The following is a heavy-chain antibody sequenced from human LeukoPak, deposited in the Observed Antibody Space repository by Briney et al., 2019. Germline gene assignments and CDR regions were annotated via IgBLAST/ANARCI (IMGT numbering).Heavy chain of an antibody. CDR1: GFTFSSFE. CDR2: ISSSGDTI. D-gene: IGHD3-9*01. CDR3: ARNGNYDILTGYYTNSHFDY. J-gene: IGHJ4*02. Sequence: GGSLRLSCAASGFTFSSFEMNWVRQAPGKGLEWVSHISSSGDTIFYADSMKGRFTISRDNAKNSLYLQMNSLRAEDTAVYYCARNGNYDILTGYYTNSHFDYWSQGTLVTVSS. V-gene: IGHV3-48*03.